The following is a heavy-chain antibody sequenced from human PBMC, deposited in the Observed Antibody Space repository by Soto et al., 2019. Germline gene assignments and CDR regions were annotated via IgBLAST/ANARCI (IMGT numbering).Heavy chain of an antibody. Sequence: QVHLVQSGAEVKKPGASVKLSCKASGYSFTIYGVNCVRQAPGQGLEWMGWISAYNGKTKYANKVQDRVNMTTDTTTKTAYMELRSLKSDDTAIYYCAKDGLVPGTRGDWGQGTLVTISS. CDR1: GYSFTIYG. CDR3: AKDGLVPGTRGD. J-gene: IGHJ4*02. CDR2: ISAYNGKT. D-gene: IGHD6-19*01. V-gene: IGHV1-18*01.